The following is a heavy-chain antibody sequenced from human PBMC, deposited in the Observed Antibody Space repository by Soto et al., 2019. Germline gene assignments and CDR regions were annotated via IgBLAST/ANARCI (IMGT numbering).Heavy chain of an antibody. Sequence: SLKISCKGSGYSFTSYWIGWVRQMPGKGLEWMGIIYPGDSDTRYSPSFQGQVTIPADKSISTAYLQWSSLKASDTAMYYCARISGEYYYYYYMDVWGKGTTVTVSS. J-gene: IGHJ6*03. CDR3: ARISGEYYYYYYMDV. V-gene: IGHV5-51*01. CDR2: IYPGDSDT. CDR1: GYSFTSYW. D-gene: IGHD1-26*01.